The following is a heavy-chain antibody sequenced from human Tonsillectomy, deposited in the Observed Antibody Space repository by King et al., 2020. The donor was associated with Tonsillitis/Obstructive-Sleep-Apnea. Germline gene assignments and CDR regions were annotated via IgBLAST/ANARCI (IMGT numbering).Heavy chain of an antibody. CDR2: IYYSGST. CDR3: ARDQSSGGPMRRPYYMDV. D-gene: IGHD6-19*01. J-gene: IGHJ6*03. CDR1: GGSISSYY. Sequence: QVQLQESGPGLVKPSETLSLTCTVSGGSISSYYWSWIRQPPGKGLEWIGYIYYSGSTNYNPSLKSRFTISVDTSKNQFSLKLSSVTAADTAVYYCARDQSSGGPMRRPYYMDVWGKGTTVTVSS. V-gene: IGHV4-59*01.